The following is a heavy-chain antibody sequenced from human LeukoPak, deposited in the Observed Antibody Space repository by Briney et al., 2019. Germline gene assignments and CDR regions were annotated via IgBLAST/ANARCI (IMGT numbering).Heavy chain of an antibody. CDR3: ARESQTLDFDY. J-gene: IGHJ4*02. CDR1: GFTVSSNY. Sequence: PGGSLRLSCAASGFTVSSNYMSWVRQAPGKGLEWVSVIYSGGSTYYADSVKGRFSISRDNSKTTLYLQMNSLRAEDTAVYYCARESQTLDFDYWGQGTLVTVSS. D-gene: IGHD6-6*01. V-gene: IGHV3-53*01. CDR2: IYSGGST.